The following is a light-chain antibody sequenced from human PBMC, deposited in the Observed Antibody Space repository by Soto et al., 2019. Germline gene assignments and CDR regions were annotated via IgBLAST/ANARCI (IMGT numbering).Light chain of an antibody. CDR2: EDI. J-gene: IGLJ2*01. CDR1: SSDVGSYNL. Sequence: QSVLTQPASVSGSPGQSITISCTGTSSDVGSYNLVSWYQQHPGKAPKLMIYEDIKRPTGVSNRFSGSKSGNTASLTVSGLQAEDEADYYCGTWDSSLSAGVFGGGTKVTVL. CDR3: GTWDSSLSAGV. V-gene: IGLV2-23*01.